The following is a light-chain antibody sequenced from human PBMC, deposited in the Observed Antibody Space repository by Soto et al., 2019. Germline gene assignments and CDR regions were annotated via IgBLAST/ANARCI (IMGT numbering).Light chain of an antibody. J-gene: IGLJ1*01. CDR1: SSDVGCYNY. CDR3: CSYTSSSTYV. CDR2: DVN. Sequence: QSVLTQPASVSGSPGQSITISCTGTSSDVGCYNYVSWYQQHPGKAPKLMIFDVNNRPSGVSNRFSGSKSGNTASLTISGLQAEDEAYYYCCSYTSSSTYVFGNGTKVTVL. V-gene: IGLV2-14*01.